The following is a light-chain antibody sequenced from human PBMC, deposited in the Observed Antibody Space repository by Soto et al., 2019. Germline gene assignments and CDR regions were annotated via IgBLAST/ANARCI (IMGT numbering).Light chain of an antibody. V-gene: IGKV3-15*01. J-gene: IGKJ3*01. CDR2: STS. Sequence: EIVMTQSPATLSVSPGERATLSCRASQSVSSNLAWYQQKPGQAPRLLIYSTSTRATGIPARFSGSGSGTAFTLTISSLQSEDFAVYYCQQYNDWPPVFTFGPGPNVDIK. CDR1: QSVSSN. CDR3: QQYNDWPPVFT.